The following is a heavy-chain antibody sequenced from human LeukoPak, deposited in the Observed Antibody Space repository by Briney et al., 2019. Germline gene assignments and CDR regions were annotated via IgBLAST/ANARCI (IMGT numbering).Heavy chain of an antibody. V-gene: IGHV3-48*03. Sequence: GGSLRLSCAASGFIFSSYEMNWVRQAPGKGLEWVSYISSSGSTIYYADSVKGRFTISRDNAKNSLYLQMNSLRAEDTAVYYCASLSSGWFRDWFDPWGQGTLVTVSS. CDR2: ISSSGSTI. J-gene: IGHJ5*02. CDR1: GFIFSSYE. CDR3: ASLSSGWFRDWFDP. D-gene: IGHD6-19*01.